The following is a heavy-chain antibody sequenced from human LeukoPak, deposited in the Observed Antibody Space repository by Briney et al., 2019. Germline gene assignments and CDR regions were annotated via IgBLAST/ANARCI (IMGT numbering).Heavy chain of an antibody. D-gene: IGHD1-1*01. CDR3: AREKQADDAFDI. CDR2: ISGSSDST. Sequence: GGSLRLSCAASGFTFDDYAMHWVRQAPGKGLELVSAISGSSDSTYYADSVKGRFTISRDNSKNTLYLQMNSLRAEDTALYYCAREKQADDAFDIWGQGTMVTVSS. V-gene: IGHV3-23*01. J-gene: IGHJ3*02. CDR1: GFTFDDYA.